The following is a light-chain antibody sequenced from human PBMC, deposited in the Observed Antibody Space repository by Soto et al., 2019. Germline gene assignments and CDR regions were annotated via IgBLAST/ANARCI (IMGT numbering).Light chain of an antibody. CDR3: SSFTTSTTRV. CDR2: EVS. J-gene: IGLJ1*01. V-gene: IGLV2-14*01. CDR1: NSDVGDYNY. Sequence: QSALTQPASVSGSPGLSITISCTGTNSDVGDYNYVSWYQQHPGKAPKLMIYEVSNRPSGVSNRFSGSKSGNTASLTISGLQAEDEADYYCSSFTTSTTRVFGTGTKVTVL.